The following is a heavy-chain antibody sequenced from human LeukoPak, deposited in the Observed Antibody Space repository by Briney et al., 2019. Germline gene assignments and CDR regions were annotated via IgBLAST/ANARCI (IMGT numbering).Heavy chain of an antibody. D-gene: IGHD6-19*01. CDR3: ARVTTSGWYP. V-gene: IGHV3-30*04. Sequence: PGRSLRLSCAASGFTFSSYAMHWVRQAPGKGLEWVAVISYDGSNKYYADSVKGRFTISRDNAKNSLFLQMNSLRAEDTAVYYCARVTTSGWYPWGQGTLVTVSS. J-gene: IGHJ5*02. CDR2: ISYDGSNK. CDR1: GFTFSSYA.